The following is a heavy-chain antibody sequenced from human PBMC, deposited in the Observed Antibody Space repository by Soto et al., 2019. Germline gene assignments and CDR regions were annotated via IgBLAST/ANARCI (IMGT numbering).Heavy chain of an antibody. J-gene: IGHJ4*02. CDR3: ASSNSGSPDDY. Sequence: GESLKVSCKASGYTFTSYGISWVRQAPGQGLEWMGWISAYNGNTNYAQKLQGRVTMTTDTSTSTAYMELSSLRSEDTAVYYCASSNSGSPDDYWGQGTLVTVSS. CDR2: ISAYNGNT. D-gene: IGHD1-26*01. CDR1: GYTFTSYG. V-gene: IGHV1-18*01.